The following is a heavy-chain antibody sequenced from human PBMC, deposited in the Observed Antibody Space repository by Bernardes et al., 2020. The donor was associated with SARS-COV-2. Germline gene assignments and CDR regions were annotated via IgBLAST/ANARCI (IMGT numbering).Heavy chain of an antibody. CDR1: GFTFSSYA. J-gene: IGHJ5*02. CDR2: ISYDGSNK. Sequence: GRSLRLSCADSGFTFSSYAMHWVRKAPGKGLEWVAVISYDGSNKYYADSVKGRFTISRDNSKNTLYLQMNSLRAEDTAVYYCARESWFDPWGQGTLVTVSS. CDR3: ARESWFDP. V-gene: IGHV3-30-3*01.